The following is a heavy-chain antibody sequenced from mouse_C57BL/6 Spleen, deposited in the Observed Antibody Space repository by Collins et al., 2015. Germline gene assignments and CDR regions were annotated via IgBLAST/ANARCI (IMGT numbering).Heavy chain of an antibody. Sequence: FTDYYMNWVKQSHGKSLEWIGDINPNNGGTTYNQKFKGKATLTVDKSSSTAYMELRSLTSGDSAVYYCAGYGNYPYYFDYWGQGTTLTVSS. J-gene: IGHJ2*01. CDR2: INPNNGGT. V-gene: IGHV1-26*01. CDR3: AGYGNYPYYFDY. CDR1: FTDYY. D-gene: IGHD2-1*01.